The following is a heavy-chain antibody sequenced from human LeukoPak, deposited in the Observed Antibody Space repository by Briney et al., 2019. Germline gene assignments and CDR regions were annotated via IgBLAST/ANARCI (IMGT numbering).Heavy chain of an antibody. V-gene: IGHV3-23*01. CDR3: ARDIKEYCSGGSCYDYFDY. CDR2: ISGSGGST. CDR1: GFTFSSYA. Sequence: GGSLRLSCAASGFTFSSYAMSWVRQAPGKGLEWVSAISGSGGSTYYADSVKGRFTISRDNSKNTLYLQMNNLRAEDTAVYYCARDIKEYCSGGSCYDYFDYWGQGTLVTVSS. J-gene: IGHJ4*02. D-gene: IGHD2-15*01.